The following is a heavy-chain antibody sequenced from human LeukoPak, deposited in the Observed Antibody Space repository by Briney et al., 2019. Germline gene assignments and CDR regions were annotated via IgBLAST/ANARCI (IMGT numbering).Heavy chain of an antibody. J-gene: IGHJ4*02. Sequence: SETLSLTCAVCVGSFSGYYWSWIRQPPGQWLEWIAEINNSGSTNYNPSLKSRVTISVDTSKTQFSLKLSSVTAADTAVYYCAVARTTVKGFDYWGQGTLVTVSS. CDR3: AVARTTVKGFDY. CDR2: INNSGST. CDR1: VGSFSGYY. D-gene: IGHD4-17*01. V-gene: IGHV4-34*01.